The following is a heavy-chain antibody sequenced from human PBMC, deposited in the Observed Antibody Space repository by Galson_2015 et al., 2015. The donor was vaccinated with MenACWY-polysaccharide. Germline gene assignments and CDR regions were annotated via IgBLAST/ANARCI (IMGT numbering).Heavy chain of an antibody. CDR3: GSGGYGTGSGSY. D-gene: IGHD3-10*01. J-gene: IGHJ4*02. CDR1: GYTFRGYP. CDR2: IPPNSGCP. V-gene: IGHV1-2*02. Sequence: SVTVSCKASGYTFRGYPIPWVRQAPGPGLEWLASIPPNSGCPTFAQKFQATVTIPMDTSVRTVYMELNRLRSDATGVYHCGSGGYGTGSGSYWGQGTLVTVSS.